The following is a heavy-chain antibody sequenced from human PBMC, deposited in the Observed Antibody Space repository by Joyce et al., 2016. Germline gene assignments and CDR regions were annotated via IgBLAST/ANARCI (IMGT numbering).Heavy chain of an antibody. Sequence: QVLLVQSGAEVKEPGASVKVSCRASGYSFTGYFMHWVRQARGQGLEWRGRINSKCGDSDYEEKVQDRGCMTRNTSSNTAYMELSGLTYDDTAIYFWARAVVSSRAARPIPYAFDIWGQGTLLTVSS. CDR2: INSKCGDS. V-gene: IGHV1-2*06. CDR3: ARAVVSSRAARPIPYAFDI. CDR1: GYSFTGYF. D-gene: IGHD6-6*01. J-gene: IGHJ3*02.